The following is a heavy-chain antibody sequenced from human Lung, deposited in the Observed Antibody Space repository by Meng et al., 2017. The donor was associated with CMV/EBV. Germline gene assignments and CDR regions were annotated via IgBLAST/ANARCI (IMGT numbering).Heavy chain of an antibody. CDR2: IYYSGST. V-gene: IGHV4-59*01. CDR3: ARVAKSTITGTTPYYYYGRDF. CDR1: GGSISSYY. D-gene: IGHD1-7*01. J-gene: IGHJ6*02. Sequence: SETLSLTCTVSGGSISSYYWSWIRQPPGKGLEWSGSIYYSGSTNYNPSLKSRVTISVDTSKNQFSLKLSSVTAADTAVYYCARVAKSTITGTTPYYYYGRDFWGQGTXVTVSS.